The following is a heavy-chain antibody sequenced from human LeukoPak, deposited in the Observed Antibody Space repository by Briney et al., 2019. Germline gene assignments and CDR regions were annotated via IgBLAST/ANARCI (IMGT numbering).Heavy chain of an antibody. CDR3: ARDSPIWLGDDDAFDI. CDR2: IYTSGST. CDR1: GDTISSGSYY. Sequence: SQTLSLTCTVSGDTISSGSYYWSWIRQPAGKGLEWIGRIYTSGSTNYNPSLKSRVTMSVDTSKNQFSLKLRSVTAADTAVYYCARDSPIWLGDDDAFDIWGQGTTVTVSS. J-gene: IGHJ3*02. D-gene: IGHD3-10*01. V-gene: IGHV4-61*02.